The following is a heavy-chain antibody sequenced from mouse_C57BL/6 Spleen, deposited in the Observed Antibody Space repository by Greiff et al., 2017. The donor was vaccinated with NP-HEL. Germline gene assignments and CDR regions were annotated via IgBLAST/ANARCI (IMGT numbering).Heavy chain of an antibody. Sequence: VQLQQSGAELVRPGASVKLSCTASGFNIKDDYMHWVKQRPEQGLEWIGWIDPENGDTEYASKFQGKATITADTSSNTAYLQLSRLTSGDSAVYYCTTSSGYDYWGQGTTLTVSS. J-gene: IGHJ2*01. CDR1: GFNIKDDY. D-gene: IGHD3-2*02. CDR2: IDPENGDT. V-gene: IGHV14-4*01. CDR3: TTSSGYDY.